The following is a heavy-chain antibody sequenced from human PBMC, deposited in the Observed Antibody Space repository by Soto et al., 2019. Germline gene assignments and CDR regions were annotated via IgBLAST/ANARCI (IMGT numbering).Heavy chain of an antibody. CDR2: ISAYDGNT. D-gene: IGHD3-10*02. V-gene: IGHV1-18*01. Sequence: GASVKVSCKAFGYTFSSYGISWVRQAPGQGLEWMGWISAYDGNTNYAQKLQGRVTLTTDTSTSTAYMELRSLRSDDTAVYYCAREGLCVRGVVYFDYWGQGTQVTVSS. J-gene: IGHJ4*02. CDR1: GYTFSSYG. CDR3: AREGLCVRGVVYFDY.